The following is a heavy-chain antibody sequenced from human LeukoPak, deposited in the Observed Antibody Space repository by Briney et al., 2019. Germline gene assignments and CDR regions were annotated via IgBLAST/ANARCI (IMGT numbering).Heavy chain of an antibody. CDR2: ISYDGSNK. D-gene: IGHD3-10*01. Sequence: GRSLRLSCAASGFTFSSYATHWVRQAPGKGLEWVAVISYDGSNKYYADSVKGRFTISRDNSKNTLYLQMNSLRAEDTAVYYCARDQGSLFGELLYYFDYWGQGTLVTVSS. CDR1: GFTFSSYA. CDR3: ARDQGSLFGELLYYFDY. V-gene: IGHV3-30*04. J-gene: IGHJ4*02.